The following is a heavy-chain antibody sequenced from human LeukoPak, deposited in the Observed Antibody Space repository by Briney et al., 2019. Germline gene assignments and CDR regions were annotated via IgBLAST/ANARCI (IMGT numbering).Heavy chain of an antibody. CDR1: GGSISSYY. D-gene: IGHD3-9*01. Sequence: SETLSLTCTVSGGSISSYYWSWIRQPAGKGLEWIGRIYTSGSTNYNPSLKSRVTMSVDTSKNQFSLKLSSVTAADTAVYYFARDYYDILTGYYEAYWGQGTLVTVSS. J-gene: IGHJ4*02. CDR3: ARDYYDILTGYYEAY. CDR2: IYTSGST. V-gene: IGHV4-4*07.